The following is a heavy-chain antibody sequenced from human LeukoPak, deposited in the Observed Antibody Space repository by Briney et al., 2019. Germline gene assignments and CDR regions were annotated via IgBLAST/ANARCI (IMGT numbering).Heavy chain of an antibody. CDR1: GFTFSNHW. CDR3: AREGVGGATYFDY. CDR2: IWYDGSNK. Sequence: PGGSLRLSCAASGFTFSNHWMHWVRQAPGKGLEWVAVIWYDGSNKYYADSVKGRFTISRDNSKNTLYLQMNSLRAEDTAVYYCAREGVGGATYFDYWGQGTLVTVSS. V-gene: IGHV3-33*08. J-gene: IGHJ4*02. D-gene: IGHD1-26*01.